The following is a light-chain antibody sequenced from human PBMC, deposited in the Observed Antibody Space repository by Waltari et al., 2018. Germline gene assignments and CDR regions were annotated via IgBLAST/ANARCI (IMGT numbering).Light chain of an antibody. CDR1: SLRPDY. J-gene: IGLJ2*01. V-gene: IGLV3-19*01. CDR3: NSRDSSGNHLL. CDR2: GNN. Sequence: SSGLTQDPAVSVALGQTVSITCQGDSLRPDYASWYQQKPGQAPVLVISGNNKWPSGIPNRFSASSSGSTASLTITGAQAEDEADYYCNSRDSSGNHLLFGGGTKLTVL.